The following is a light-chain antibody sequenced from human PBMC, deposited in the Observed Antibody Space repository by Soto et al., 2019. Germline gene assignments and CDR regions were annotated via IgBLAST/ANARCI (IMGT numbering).Light chain of an antibody. V-gene: IGKV1-5*03. Sequence: IQMSQSPSTLSSSFGDRVTITWRASQSISSWLAWYQQKPGKAPKLLIYKASSLESGVPSRFSGSGSGTEFPLTISSMNPDDFATYYCQHYNSLWTFGQGTKVDI. CDR3: QHYNSLWT. CDR2: KAS. J-gene: IGKJ1*01. CDR1: QSISSW.